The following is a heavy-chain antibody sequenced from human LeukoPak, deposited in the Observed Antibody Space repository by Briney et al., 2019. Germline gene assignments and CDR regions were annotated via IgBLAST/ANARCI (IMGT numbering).Heavy chain of an antibody. CDR2: IWYDGSNK. D-gene: IGHD2-2*01. CDR1: GFTFSSYG. Sequence: GRSLRLSCAASGFTFSSYGMHWVRQAPGKGLEWVAVIWYDGSNKYYADSVEGRLTISRDNSKNTLYLQMNSLRAEDTAVYYCAKGFSSLATFFDYWGQGTLVTVSS. J-gene: IGHJ4*02. V-gene: IGHV3-33*06. CDR3: AKGFSSLATFFDY.